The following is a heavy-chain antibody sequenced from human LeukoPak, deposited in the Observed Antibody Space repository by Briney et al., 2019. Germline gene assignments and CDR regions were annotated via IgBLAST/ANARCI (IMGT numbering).Heavy chain of an antibody. J-gene: IGHJ4*02. CDR2: IYYSGST. V-gene: IGHV4-30-4*08. Sequence: SQTLSLTCTVSGGSISSGDYYWSWTRQPPGKGLEWIGYIYYSGSTYYNPSLKSRVTISVDTSKNQFSLKLSSVTAADTAVYYCARELPYYDYVWGSYRIIDYWGQGTLVTVSS. CDR3: ARELPYYDYVWGSYRIIDY. CDR1: GGSISSGDYY. D-gene: IGHD3-16*02.